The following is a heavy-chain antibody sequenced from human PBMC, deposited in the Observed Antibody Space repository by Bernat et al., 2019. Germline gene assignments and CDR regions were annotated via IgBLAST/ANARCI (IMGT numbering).Heavy chain of an antibody. CDR1: GGSISSGGYY. CDR3: ARLGLGGDFNWFDP. V-gene: IGHV4-31*03. Sequence: QVQLQESGPGLVKPSQTLSLTCTVSGGSISSGGYYWSWIRQHPGKGLEWIGYIYYSGSTYYNPSLKSRVTISVDTSKNQFSLKLSSVTAADTAVYYCARLGLGGDFNWFDPWGPGNLVPVSS. CDR2: IYYSGST. D-gene: IGHD3-3*01. J-gene: IGHJ5*02.